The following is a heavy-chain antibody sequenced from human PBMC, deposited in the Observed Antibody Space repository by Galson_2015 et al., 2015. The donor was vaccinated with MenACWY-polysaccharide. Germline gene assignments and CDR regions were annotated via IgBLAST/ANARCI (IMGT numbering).Heavy chain of an antibody. CDR1: GYTFSSYD. J-gene: IGHJ4*02. Sequence: SVKVSCKASGYTFSSYDINWVRQASGQGLEWMGWMNPNSGNTGYAQKSQGRVAMTRDAATSTAYMELRMLRYDDTAVYYCSGIMARKHTFVDSGVQGPLVSFS. V-gene: IGHV1-8*01. CDR2: MNPNSGNT. D-gene: IGHD5-12*01. CDR3: SGIMARKHTFVDS.